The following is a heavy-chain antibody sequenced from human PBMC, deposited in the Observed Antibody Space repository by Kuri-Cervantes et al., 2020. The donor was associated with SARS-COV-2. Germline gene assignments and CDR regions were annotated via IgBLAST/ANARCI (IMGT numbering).Heavy chain of an antibody. J-gene: IGHJ4*02. V-gene: IGHV1-2*02. CDR1: GYTSTGYY. D-gene: IGHD4-17*01. CDR2: INPNSGGT. CDR3: ARVGFGDYEIDY. Sequence: ASVKVSCKASGYTSTGYYMHWVRQAPGQGLEWMGWINPNSGGTNYAQKFQGRVTMTRDTSISTAYMELSRLRSDDTAVYYCARVGFGDYEIDYWGQGTLVTVSS.